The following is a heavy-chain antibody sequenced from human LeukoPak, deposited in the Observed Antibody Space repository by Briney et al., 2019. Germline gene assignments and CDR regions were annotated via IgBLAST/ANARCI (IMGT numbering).Heavy chain of an antibody. CDR2: IYSGGST. CDR1: GFTVSSNY. CDR3: AKDPGVVTFHYMDV. J-gene: IGHJ6*03. Sequence: GGSLRLSCAASGFTVSSNYMSWVRQAPGKGLEWVSVIYSGGSTYYADSVKGRFTISRDNSKNMLYLQMNSLRAEDTAVYYCAKDPGVVTFHYMDVWGKGTTVTVSS. D-gene: IGHD3-10*01. V-gene: IGHV3-53*01.